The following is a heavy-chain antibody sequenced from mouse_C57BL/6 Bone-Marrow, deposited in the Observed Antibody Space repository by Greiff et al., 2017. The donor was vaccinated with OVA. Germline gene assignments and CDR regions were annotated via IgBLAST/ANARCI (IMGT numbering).Heavy chain of an antibody. CDR3: ARLDAMDY. V-gene: IGHV5-12*01. J-gene: IGHJ4*01. CDR1: GFTFSDFY. Sequence: EVQLKESGGGLVQPGGSLKLSCAASGFTFSDFYMYWIRQTPEKRLDWVAYISNGGGSTYYPDTVKGRFTISRDNAKNTLYLQMSRLKSEDTAMYYCARLDAMDYWGQGTSVTVSS. CDR2: ISNGGGST.